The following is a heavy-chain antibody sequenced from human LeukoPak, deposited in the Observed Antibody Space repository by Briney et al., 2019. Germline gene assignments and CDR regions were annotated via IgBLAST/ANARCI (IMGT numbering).Heavy chain of an antibody. CDR1: GFTFTNAW. J-gene: IGHJ4*02. CDR3: AKDPSGKVRGLLGY. V-gene: IGHV3-15*01. D-gene: IGHD3-10*01. Sequence: GGSLRLSCAASGFTFTNAWMSWVRQAPGKGLEWVGRINSKTKGGTTDYAAPVKGRFTISRDDSKNTLYLQMNSLRAEDTAVYYCAKDPSGKVRGLLGYWGQGTLVTVSS. CDR2: INSKTKGGTT.